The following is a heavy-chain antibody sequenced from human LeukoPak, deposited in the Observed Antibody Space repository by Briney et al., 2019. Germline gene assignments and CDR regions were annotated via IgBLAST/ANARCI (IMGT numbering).Heavy chain of an antibody. CDR3: ARERSYYDRWNAFDI. CDR1: GGTFSSYA. J-gene: IGHJ3*02. D-gene: IGHD3-22*01. CDR2: IIPILGIA. Sequence: SVKVSCKASGGTFSSYAISWVRQAPGQGLEWMGRIIPILGIANYAQKFQGRVTITADKSTSTAYMELSSLRSEDTAVYYCARERSYYDRWNAFDIWGQGTMVTVSS. V-gene: IGHV1-69*04.